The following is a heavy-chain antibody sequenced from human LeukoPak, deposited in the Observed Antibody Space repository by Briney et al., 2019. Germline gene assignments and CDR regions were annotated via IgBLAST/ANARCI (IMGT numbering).Heavy chain of an antibody. V-gene: IGHV3-74*01. CDR3: AKDIEADTYSSPGFDI. D-gene: IGHD6-13*01. CDR1: GFTFSSYW. Sequence: GGSLRLSCVASGFTFSSYWMHWVRHDPRKGLVWVSRINGDGRNINYADSVRGRFTISRDNAKNTLYLQMNSLRPEDTALYYCAKDIEADTYSSPGFDIWGQGTLVTVSS. CDR2: INGDGRNI. J-gene: IGHJ3*02.